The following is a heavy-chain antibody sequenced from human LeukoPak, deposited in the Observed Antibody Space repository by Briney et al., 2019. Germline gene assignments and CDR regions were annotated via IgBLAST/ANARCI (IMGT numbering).Heavy chain of an antibody. CDR3: ALNSGSSAGAYYYYGMDV. CDR1: GFTFSSYA. V-gene: IGHV3-23*01. Sequence: PGGSLRLSCAASGFTFSSYAMSWVRQAPGKGLEWVSAISGSGGSTYYADSVKGRFTISRDNSKNTLYLQMNSLRAEDTAVYYCALNSGSSAGAYYYYGMDVWGQGTTVTVSS. J-gene: IGHJ6*02. CDR2: ISGSGGST. D-gene: IGHD1-26*01.